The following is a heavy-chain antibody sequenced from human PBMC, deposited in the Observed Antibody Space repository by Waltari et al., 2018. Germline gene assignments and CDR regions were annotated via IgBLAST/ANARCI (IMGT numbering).Heavy chain of an antibody. J-gene: IGHJ4*02. Sequence: QLQLQESGPGLVKPSETLSLTCTVSGGSISSSSYYWGWIRQPPGKGLEWIGSIYYSVSTYYNPSLKSRVTISVDTSKNQFSLKLSSVTAADTAVYYCARLHYDSSGYYPFDYWGQGTLVTVSS. CDR1: GGSISSSSYY. CDR2: IYYSVST. CDR3: ARLHYDSSGYYPFDY. D-gene: IGHD3-22*01. V-gene: IGHV4-39*01.